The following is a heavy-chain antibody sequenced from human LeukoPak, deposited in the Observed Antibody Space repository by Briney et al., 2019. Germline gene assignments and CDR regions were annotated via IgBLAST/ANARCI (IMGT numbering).Heavy chain of an antibody. CDR1: GGTFSCYA. CDR2: IVPIFSAA. J-gene: IGHJ4*02. V-gene: IGHV1-69*13. CDR3: ASSGWYSYYFDY. D-gene: IGHD6-19*01. Sequence: ASVKVSCKASGGTFSCYAISWVRHGHGQGLELMGVIVPIFSAANYAQKFQGRVTITANESTSKANMELTSQRSEDKAVYYCASSGWYSYYFDYWGQGALVTVSS.